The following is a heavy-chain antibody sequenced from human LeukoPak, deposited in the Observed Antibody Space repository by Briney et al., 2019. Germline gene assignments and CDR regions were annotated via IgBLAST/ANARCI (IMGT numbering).Heavy chain of an antibody. Sequence: KPSETLSLTCTVSGGSISSYYWSWIRQPPGEGLEWIGSIYYRGSTYYNPSLKSRVTISVDTSKNQFSLKLSSVTPEDTAVYYCARETEGSGTYYDYWGQGTLVTVSS. CDR3: ARETEGSGTYYDY. D-gene: IGHD3-10*01. CDR2: IYYRGST. CDR1: GGSISSYY. V-gene: IGHV4-39*07. J-gene: IGHJ4*02.